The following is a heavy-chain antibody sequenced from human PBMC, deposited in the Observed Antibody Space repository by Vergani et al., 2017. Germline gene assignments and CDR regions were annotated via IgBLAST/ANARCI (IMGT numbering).Heavy chain of an antibody. CDR2: IYYSGST. CDR1: GGSFSGYY. Sequence: QVQLQQWGAGLLKPSETLSLTCAVYGGSFSGYYWSWIRQPPGKGLEWIGYIYYSGSTNYNPSLKSRVTISVDTSKNQFSLKLSSVTAADTAVYYCARVWVVANYYYYMDVWGKGTTVTVSS. D-gene: IGHD2-21*01. CDR3: ARVWVVANYYYYMDV. V-gene: IGHV4-34*11. J-gene: IGHJ6*03.